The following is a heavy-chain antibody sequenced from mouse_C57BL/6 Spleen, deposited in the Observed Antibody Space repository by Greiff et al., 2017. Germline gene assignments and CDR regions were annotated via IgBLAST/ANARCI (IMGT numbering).Heavy chain of an antibody. Sequence: EVQLQQSVAELVRPGASVKLSCTASGFNIKHTYMHWVKQRPEQGLEWIGRIGPANGNTTYAPKFHGKATITTDTSSSTPYLQLSGLTAEDTAIYYCASVYGSIYDFDYWGQGTSRTVSS. J-gene: IGHJ2*02. D-gene: IGHD1-1*01. CDR2: IGPANGNT. V-gene: IGHV14-3*01. CDR3: ASVYGSIYDFDY. CDR1: GFNIKHTY.